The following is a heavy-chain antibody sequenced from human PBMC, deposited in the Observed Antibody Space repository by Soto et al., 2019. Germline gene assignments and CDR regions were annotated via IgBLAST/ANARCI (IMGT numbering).Heavy chain of an antibody. CDR1: GYTFTSYG. CDR3: ARERGPYYDILTGPYYYYYGMDV. V-gene: IGHV1-18*04. D-gene: IGHD3-9*01. J-gene: IGHJ6*02. CDR2: ISAYNGNT. Sequence: ASVKVSCKASGYTFTSYGISWVRQAPGQGLEWMGWISAYNGNTNYAQKLQGRVTITTDTSTSTAYMELRSLRSDDTAVYYCARERGPYYDILTGPYYYYYGMDVWRQGTTVTVSS.